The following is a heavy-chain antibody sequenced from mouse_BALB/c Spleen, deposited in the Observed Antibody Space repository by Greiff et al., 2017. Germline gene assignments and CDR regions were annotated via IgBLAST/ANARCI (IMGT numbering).Heavy chain of an antibody. Sequence: EVKLMESGGGLVQPGGSLRLSCATSGFTFTDYYMSWVRQPPGKALEWLGFIRNKANGYTTEYSASVKGRFTISRDNSQSILYLQMNTLRAEDSATYYCARQGYGNAWFAYWGQGTLVTVSA. J-gene: IGHJ3*01. V-gene: IGHV7-3*02. D-gene: IGHD2-10*02. CDR1: GFTFTDYY. CDR3: ARQGYGNAWFAY. CDR2: IRNKANGYTT.